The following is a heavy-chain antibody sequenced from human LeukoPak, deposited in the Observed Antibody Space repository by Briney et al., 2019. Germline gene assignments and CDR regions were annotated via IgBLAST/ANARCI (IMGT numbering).Heavy chain of an antibody. CDR1: GGSFSGYY. J-gene: IGHJ4*02. V-gene: IGHV4-34*01. CDR3: ARRSRVPAAIRLAYFDY. D-gene: IGHD2-2*02. CDR2: INHSGST. Sequence: PSETLSLTCAVYGGSFSGYYWSWIRQPPGKGLEWIGEINHSGSTNYNPSLKSRVTISVDTSKNQFSLKLSSVTAADTAVYYCARRSRVPAAIRLAYFDYWGQGTLVTVSS.